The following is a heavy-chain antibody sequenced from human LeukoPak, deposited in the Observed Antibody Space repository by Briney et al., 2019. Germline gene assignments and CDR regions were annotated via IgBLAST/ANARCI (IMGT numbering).Heavy chain of an antibody. J-gene: IGHJ2*01. CDR2: IYTSGST. D-gene: IGHD3-22*01. CDR1: GGSISSYY. Sequence: PSETLSLTCTVSGGSISSYYWSWIRQPAGKGLEWIGRIYTSGSTNYNPSLKSRVTISVDTSKNQFSLKLSSVTAADTAVYYCARGMPNYYDSSGYYSGWYFDLWGRGTLVTVSS. V-gene: IGHV4-4*07. CDR3: ARGMPNYYDSSGYYSGWYFDL.